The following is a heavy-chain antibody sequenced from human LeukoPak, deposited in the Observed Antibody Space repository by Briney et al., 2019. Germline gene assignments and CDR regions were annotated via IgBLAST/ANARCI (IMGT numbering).Heavy chain of an antibody. CDR3: ARETDYGVGGGYFDY. V-gene: IGHV3-30*02. J-gene: IGHJ4*02. D-gene: IGHD2-8*01. CDR1: GFTFSSYG. CDR2: IRYDGSNK. Sequence: GGSLRLSCAASGFTFSSYGMHWVRLAPGKGLEWVAFIRYDGSNKYYADSVKGRFTISRDNSKNTLYLQMNSLRAEDTAVYYCARETDYGVGGGYFDYWGQGTLVTVSS.